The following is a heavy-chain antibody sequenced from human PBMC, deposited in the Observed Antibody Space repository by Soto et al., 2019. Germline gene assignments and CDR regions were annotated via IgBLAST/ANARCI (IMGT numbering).Heavy chain of an antibody. CDR3: AKTPSVLVPADADY. Sequence: GSLRLSCAASGFTFSSYALSWVRQAPGKGLEWVSAISGSGGRAYCADSVKGRFTISRDNSKNTLYLQMNSLRADDTAVYYCAKTPSVLVPADADYWGQGTLVTVSS. J-gene: IGHJ4*02. D-gene: IGHD2-2*01. CDR1: GFTFSSYA. CDR2: ISGSGGRA. V-gene: IGHV3-23*01.